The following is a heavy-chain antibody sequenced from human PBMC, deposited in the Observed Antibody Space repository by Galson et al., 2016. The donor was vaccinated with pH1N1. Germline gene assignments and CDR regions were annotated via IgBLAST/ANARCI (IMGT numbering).Heavy chain of an antibody. D-gene: IGHD4-11*01. CDR3: ARHNDYSDYRGDAFDI. CDR2: IYLGGSHI. J-gene: IGHJ3*02. V-gene: IGHV5-51*01. CDR1: GYNFATSW. Sequence: QSGAEVKKPGESLKISCKGSGYNFATSWIGWVRQMPGKGLEWMGIIYLGGSHIRYSPPFQGQVTISADKSINIAYLQWSSLKASDTAIYYCARHNDYSDYRGDAFDIWGQGTMVTVSS.